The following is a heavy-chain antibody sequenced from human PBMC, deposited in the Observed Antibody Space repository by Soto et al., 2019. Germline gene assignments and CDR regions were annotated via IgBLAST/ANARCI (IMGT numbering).Heavy chain of an antibody. CDR3: ARVEKYNYDFWSGFYYGMDV. CDR1: GFTFSSYG. CDR2: IWYDGSNK. J-gene: IGHJ6*02. Sequence: PGGSLRLCCAASGFTFSSYGMHWVRQAPGKGLESVAVIWYDGSNKYYADSVKGRFTISRDNSKNTLYLQMNSLRAEGTAVYYCARVEKYNYDFWSGFYYGMDVWGQGTTVTVSS. V-gene: IGHV3-33*01. D-gene: IGHD3-3*01.